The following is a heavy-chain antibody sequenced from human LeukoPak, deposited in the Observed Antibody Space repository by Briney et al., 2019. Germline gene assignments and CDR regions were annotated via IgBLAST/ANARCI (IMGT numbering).Heavy chain of an antibody. V-gene: IGHV3-64*02. D-gene: IGHD3-10*01. J-gene: IGHJ4*02. CDR2: ITSNGGST. CDR3: AREDTYYYGTGTYRLFDY. Sequence: PGGSLRLSCAGSGFIFYSYAMHWVRQAPGRGLEYVSAITSNGGSTFYADSVKGRFTISRDNAKNSLFLQMNSLRAEDTAVYYCAREDTYYYGTGTYRLFDYWGQGTLVTVSS. CDR1: GFIFYSYA.